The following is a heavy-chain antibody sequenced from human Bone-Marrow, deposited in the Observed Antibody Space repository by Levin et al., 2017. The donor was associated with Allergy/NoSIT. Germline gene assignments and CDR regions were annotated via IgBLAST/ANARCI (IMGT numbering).Heavy chain of an antibody. J-gene: IGHJ4*02. D-gene: IGHD1-1*01. CDR2: INPSGGST. Sequence: GESLKISCKASGYTFTSYYMHWVRQAPGQGLEWMGIINPSGGSTSYAQKFQGRVTMTRDTSTSTVYMELSSLRAEDTAVYYCARDRGMEPTDYWGQGTLVTVSS. CDR3: ARDRGMEPTDY. CDR1: GYTFTSYY. V-gene: IGHV1-46*01.